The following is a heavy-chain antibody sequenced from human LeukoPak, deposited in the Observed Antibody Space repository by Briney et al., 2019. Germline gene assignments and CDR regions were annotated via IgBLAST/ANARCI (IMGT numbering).Heavy chain of an antibody. CDR3: ARDLEVFDS. V-gene: IGHV3-33*01. Sequence: GGSLRLSCAASGFTFSNYDMHWVRQAPGKGLEWVAIIKYDGSNKYYADSVKGRFIISRDNSKKTLYLQMNSLRAEDTAVYYCARDLEVFDSWGQGTLVTVSS. CDR1: GFTFSNYD. J-gene: IGHJ4*02. CDR2: IKYDGSNK. D-gene: IGHD3-3*01.